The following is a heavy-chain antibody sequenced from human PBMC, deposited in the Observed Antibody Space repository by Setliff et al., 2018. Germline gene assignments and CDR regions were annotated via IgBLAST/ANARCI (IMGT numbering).Heavy chain of an antibody. CDR1: GGTFSSNG. V-gene: IGHV1-69*05. CDR2: INPIFGTT. Sequence: EASVKVSCKASGGTFSSNGISWVRQAPGQGLEWMGGINPIFGTTTYAQKFQGRVTITTDESTSTAYMDLSSLTSDDTAIYYCAREKGYYNSGSYKYWFDPWGQGTLVTVSS. D-gene: IGHD3-10*01. J-gene: IGHJ5*02. CDR3: AREKGYYNSGSYKYWFDP.